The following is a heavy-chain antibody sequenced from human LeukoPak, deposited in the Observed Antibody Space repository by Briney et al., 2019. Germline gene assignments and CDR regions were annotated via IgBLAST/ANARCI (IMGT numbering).Heavy chain of an antibody. CDR1: GFTFSNAW. CDR2: IKRKGDDGTI. J-gene: IGHJ4*02. CDR3: TAGTGRSDFDH. D-gene: IGHD3/OR15-3a*01. Sequence: GGSLRLSCAASGFTFSNAWMSWVRQAPGRGLEWVGRIKRKGDDGTIDYAAPVKGRLSISRDDSKKTLYLQMKSLKSEDTAVYYCTAGTGRSDFDHWGQGTLVTVSS. V-gene: IGHV3-15*01.